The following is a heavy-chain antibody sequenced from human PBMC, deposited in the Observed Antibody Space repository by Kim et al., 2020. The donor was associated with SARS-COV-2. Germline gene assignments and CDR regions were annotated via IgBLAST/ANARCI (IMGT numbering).Heavy chain of an antibody. CDR2: VYYSGPT. Sequence: SETLSLTCTVSDASFSSSSFYWGWIRQPPGKGLEFIGTVYYSGPTNYNPSLKSRVAISVDTSKNQFSLTLNSVTAADSAVYYCARIQLWFRAFDVWGPGKMVTVSS. J-gene: IGHJ3*01. V-gene: IGHV4-39*01. CDR1: DASFSSSSFY. CDR3: ARIQLWFRAFDV. D-gene: IGHD5-18*01.